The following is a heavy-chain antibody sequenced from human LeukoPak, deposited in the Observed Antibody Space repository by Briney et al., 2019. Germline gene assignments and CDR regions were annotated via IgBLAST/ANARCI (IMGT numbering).Heavy chain of an antibody. CDR2: ISYDGSNK. Sequence: PGGSLRLSCAGSGFSFDDYGMSWVRQAPGKGLEWVAVISYDGSNKRYADSVKGRFTISRDNSKNTLYVQINSLRAEDTAVYYCAKERGAAAATVYFDYWGQGTLVTVSS. J-gene: IGHJ4*02. CDR1: GFSFDDYG. CDR3: AKERGAAAATVYFDY. V-gene: IGHV3-30*18. D-gene: IGHD6-13*01.